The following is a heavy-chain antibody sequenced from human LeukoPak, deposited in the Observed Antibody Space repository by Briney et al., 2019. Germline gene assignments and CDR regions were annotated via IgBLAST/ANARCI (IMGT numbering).Heavy chain of an antibody. CDR1: GFIFSSSS. J-gene: IGHJ4*02. CDR3: ARSRHGYYFDY. V-gene: IGHV3-48*01. CDR2: ISSSSSTI. Sequence: GGSLRLSCAASGFIFSSSSMNWVRQAPGKGLEWVSYISSSSSTIYHADSVKGRFTISRDNAKSSLSLQMNSLRAEDTAVYYCARSRHGYYFDYWGQGTLVTVSS.